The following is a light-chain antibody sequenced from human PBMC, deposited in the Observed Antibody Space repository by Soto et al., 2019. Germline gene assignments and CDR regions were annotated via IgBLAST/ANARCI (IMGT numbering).Light chain of an antibody. CDR2: GNT. V-gene: IGLV1-40*01. CDR3: QSYDSILHVV. Sequence: QAVVTQPPSVSGAPGQRVTISCTGGLSNIGSGYEVNWYQQLPGTAPKLLISGNTNRPSGVPDRFSGSRSGTSASLAITGLQAEDEADYFCQSYDSILHVVFGGGTKLT. J-gene: IGLJ2*01. CDR1: LSNIGSGYE.